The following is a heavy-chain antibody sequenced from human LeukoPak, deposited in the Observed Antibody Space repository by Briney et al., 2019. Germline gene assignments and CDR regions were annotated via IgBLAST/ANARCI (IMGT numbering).Heavy chain of an antibody. V-gene: IGHV3-15*01. CDR3: TTDPRGTMVRGVIR. CDR1: GFTFSNAW. J-gene: IGHJ4*02. Sequence: GGSLRLSCAASGFTFSNAWMSWVRQAPGKGLEWIGHIKSKTDGGTTDYAAPVKGRFTISRDDSKNTLYLQMNSLKTEDTAVYYCTTDPRGTMVRGVIRWGQGTLVTVSS. CDR2: IKSKTDGGTT. D-gene: IGHD3-10*01.